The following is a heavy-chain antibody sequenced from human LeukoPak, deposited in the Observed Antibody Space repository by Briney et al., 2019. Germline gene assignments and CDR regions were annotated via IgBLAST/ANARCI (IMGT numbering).Heavy chain of an antibody. V-gene: IGHV3-11*03. CDR2: ISSSSSYT. Sequence: PGGSLRLSCAASGFTFSDYYMSWIRQAPGKGLEWVSYISSSSSYTNHADSVKGRFTISRDNAKNSLYLQMNSLRAEDTAVYYCASGYSSSWFDYWGQGTLVTVSS. J-gene: IGHJ4*02. CDR1: GFTFSDYY. CDR3: ASGYSSSWFDY. D-gene: IGHD6-13*01.